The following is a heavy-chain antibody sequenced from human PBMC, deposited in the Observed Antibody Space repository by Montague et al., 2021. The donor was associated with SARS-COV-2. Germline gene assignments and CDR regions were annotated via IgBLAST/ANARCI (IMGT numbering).Heavy chain of an antibody. Sequence: SETLSLTCAVYGGSFSGYHWSWIRQRPGKGLEWDGVINLSCSTNYNPYLTSQVPVTVDTSTNKFSLNLNSVTAAATAVYYCESGGGQWVVMDVRYDFDYWGQGTPVTVSS. V-gene: IGHV4-34*01. CDR1: GGSFSGYH. D-gene: IGHD6-19*01. CDR3: ESGGGQWVVMDVRYDFDY. J-gene: IGHJ4*01. CDR2: INLSCST.